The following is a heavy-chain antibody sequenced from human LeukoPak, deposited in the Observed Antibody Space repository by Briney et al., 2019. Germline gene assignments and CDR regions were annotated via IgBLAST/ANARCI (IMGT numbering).Heavy chain of an antibody. CDR2: ISGDGGAT. V-gene: IGHV3-23*01. D-gene: IGHD2-2*01. J-gene: IGHJ4*02. Sequence: GGSLRLSCAASGFTFSSYAMNWVRQAPGKGLEWVSTISGDGGATHYADSVKGRFTISRANSKNTLFLQMNSLRAEDTAVYYCVKSGSRDWDYFEYWGQGTLVTASS. CDR3: VKSGSRDWDYFEY. CDR1: GFTFSSYA.